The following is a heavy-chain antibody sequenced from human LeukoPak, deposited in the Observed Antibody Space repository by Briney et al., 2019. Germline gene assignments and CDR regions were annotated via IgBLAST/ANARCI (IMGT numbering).Heavy chain of an antibody. CDR2: ISSSSSYI. J-gene: IGHJ4*02. CDR3: ARDHDGPYYFDY. D-gene: IGHD1-1*01. CDR1: GFTFSSYS. Sequence: GGSLRLSCAASGFTFSSYSMNWVRQAPGKGLEWVSSISSSSSYIYYADSVKGRFTISRDNAKNSLYLQMNSLRAEDTAVYYCARDHDGPYYFDYWGQGTLVTVSS. V-gene: IGHV3-21*01.